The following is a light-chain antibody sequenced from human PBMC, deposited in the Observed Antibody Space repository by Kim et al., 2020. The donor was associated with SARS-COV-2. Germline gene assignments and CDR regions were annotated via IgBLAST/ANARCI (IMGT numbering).Light chain of an antibody. CDR1: ESVRRY. Sequence: IVLTQSPAPLSLSPGQRATLSCRASESVRRYLAWYQQKPGQAPRLLIYETSYRATGVPARFSGGGSETDFTLTISSLEPEDSAVYYCQHRGNWPPWPFGQGTKVDIK. CDR3: QHRGNWPPWP. CDR2: ETS. J-gene: IGKJ1*01. V-gene: IGKV3-11*01.